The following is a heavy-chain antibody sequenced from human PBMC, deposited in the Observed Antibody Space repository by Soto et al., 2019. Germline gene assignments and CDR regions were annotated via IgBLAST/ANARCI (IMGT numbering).Heavy chain of an antibody. J-gene: IGHJ5*02. CDR1: GFTFSSYW. CDR3: ARDEEDIVVETHWFDP. V-gene: IGHV3-74*01. D-gene: IGHD2-15*01. CDR2: INSDGSST. Sequence: GGSLRLSCAASGFTFSSYWMHWVRQAPGEGLVWVSRINSDGSSTSHADSVKGRFTISRDNAKNTLYLQMNSLRAEDTAVYYCARDEEDIVVETHWFDPWGQGTLVTVSS.